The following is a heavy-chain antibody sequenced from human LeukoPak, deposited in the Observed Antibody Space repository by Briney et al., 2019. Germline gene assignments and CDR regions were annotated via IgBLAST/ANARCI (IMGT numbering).Heavy chain of an antibody. CDR1: GGSISSYY. CDR3: ARGSGWYLGAFDI. D-gene: IGHD6-19*01. J-gene: IGHJ3*02. CDR2: IYYSGST. Sequence: PSETLSLTCTVSGGSISSYYWSWIRQPPGKGLEWIGYIYYSGSTNYNPSLKSRVTISVDTSKNQFSLKLSSVTAADTAVYYCARGSGWYLGAFDIWGQGTMVTVSS. V-gene: IGHV4-59*13.